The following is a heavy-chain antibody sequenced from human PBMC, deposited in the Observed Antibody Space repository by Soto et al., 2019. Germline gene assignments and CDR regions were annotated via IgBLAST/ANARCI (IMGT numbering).Heavy chain of an antibody. CDR3: AREYDSSGYYYWGGGKYFDY. D-gene: IGHD3-22*01. CDR2: INPSGGST. Sequence: ASVKVSCKASGYTFTSYYMHCVRQAPGQGLEWMGIINPSGGSTSYAQKFQGRVTMTRDTSTSTVYMELSSLRSEDTAVYYCAREYDSSGYYYWGGGKYFDYWGQGTLVTVSS. J-gene: IGHJ4*02. V-gene: IGHV1-46*01. CDR1: GYTFTSYY.